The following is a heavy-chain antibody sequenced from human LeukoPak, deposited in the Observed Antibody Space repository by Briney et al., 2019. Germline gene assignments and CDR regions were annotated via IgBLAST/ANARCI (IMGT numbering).Heavy chain of an antibody. CDR1: GFTLSSYW. Sequence: GGSLRLSCAASGFTLSSYWMQWVRQAPGRGLVWVSRINSDGSRSAYADSVKGRFTISRDNVKNTLYLQMNSLRAEDTAVYYCARGEGYSPFDYWGQGTLVTVSS. D-gene: IGHD3-22*01. CDR2: INSDGSRS. J-gene: IGHJ4*02. CDR3: ARGEGYSPFDY. V-gene: IGHV3-74*01.